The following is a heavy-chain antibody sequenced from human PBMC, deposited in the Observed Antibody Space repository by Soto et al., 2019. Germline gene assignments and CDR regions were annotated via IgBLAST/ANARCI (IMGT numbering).Heavy chain of an antibody. D-gene: IGHD6-13*01. Sequence: PGGSLRLSCAASGFAFSTYAMTWVRQAPGKGLEWVSVISGSGGSSYYADSVKGRFTISRDNSENTLFLQMNGLRAEDTAVYYCAKVTKRAAAGRYEYYKYGMDVWGQGTTVTV. CDR1: GFAFSTYA. CDR2: ISGSGGSS. V-gene: IGHV3-23*01. CDR3: AKVTKRAAAGRYEYYKYGMDV. J-gene: IGHJ6*02.